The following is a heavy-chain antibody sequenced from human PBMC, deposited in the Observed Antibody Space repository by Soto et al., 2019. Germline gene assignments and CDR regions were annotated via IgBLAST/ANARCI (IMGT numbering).Heavy chain of an antibody. J-gene: IGHJ5*02. D-gene: IGHD3-3*01. CDR2: INPSGGST. CDR3: ARDLNYDFWSGYYWFDP. CDR1: GYTFTRYY. Sequence: ASVKVSCKASGYTFTRYYMHWVRQAPGQGLEWMGMINPSGGSTTYAQNLQGRVTVTRDTSTSTVYMELSSLRSEDTAVYYCARDLNYDFWSGYYWFDPWGQGTLVTVSS. V-gene: IGHV1-46*01.